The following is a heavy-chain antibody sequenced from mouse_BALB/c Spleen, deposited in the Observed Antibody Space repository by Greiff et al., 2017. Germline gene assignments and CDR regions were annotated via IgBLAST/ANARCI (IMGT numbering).Heavy chain of an antibody. D-gene: IGHD1-1*01. Sequence: EVKLMESGGGLVQPGGSMKLSCVASGFTFSNYWMNWVRQSPEKGLEWVAEIRLKSNNYATHYAESVKGRFTISRDDSKSSVYLQMNNLRAEDTGIYYCTSLYGSSYVRFAYWGQGTLVTVSA. V-gene: IGHV6-6*02. CDR3: TSLYGSSYVRFAY. CDR1: GFTFSNYW. J-gene: IGHJ3*01. CDR2: IRLKSNNYAT.